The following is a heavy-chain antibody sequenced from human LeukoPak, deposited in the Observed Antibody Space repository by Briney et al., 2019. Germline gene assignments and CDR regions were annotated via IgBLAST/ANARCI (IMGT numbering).Heavy chain of an antibody. J-gene: IGHJ4*02. CDR3: AKDVGSGWLLYYFDY. D-gene: IGHD6-19*01. CDR1: GFTFSSYG. CDR2: ISYDGSNK. V-gene: IGHV3-30*18. Sequence: GGSLRLSCAASGFTFSSYGMHWVRQAPGKGLEWVAVISYDGSNKYYADSVKGRFTISRDNSKNTLYLQMNSLRAEDTAVYYCAKDVGSGWLLYYFDYWGQGTLVTVSS.